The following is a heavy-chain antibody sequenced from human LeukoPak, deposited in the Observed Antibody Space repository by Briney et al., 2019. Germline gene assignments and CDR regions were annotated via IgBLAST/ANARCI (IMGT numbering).Heavy chain of an antibody. CDR3: ARSCGGYCYTPLLRYGMDV. D-gene: IGHD2-21*02. J-gene: IGHJ6*02. V-gene: IGHV1-18*01. Sequence: EASVKVSCKASGYTFTSYGISWVRQAPGQGLEWMGWISAYNGNTNYAQKLQGRVTMTTDTSTSTAYMELRSLRSDDTAVYYCARSCGGYCYTPLLRYGMDVWGQGTTVTVSS. CDR2: ISAYNGNT. CDR1: GYTFTSYG.